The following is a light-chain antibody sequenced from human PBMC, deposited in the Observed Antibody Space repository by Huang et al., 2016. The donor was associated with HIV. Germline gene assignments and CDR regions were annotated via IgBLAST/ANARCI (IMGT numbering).Light chain of an antibody. J-gene: IGKJ1*01. CDR2: AAS. CDR1: QGISCY. V-gene: IGKV1-9*01. Sequence: IQLTQSPSALSASVGDRVTITCRASQGISCYLAWYEEKSGKAPKLLIYAASTLQSGVPSRFSGSGSGTDFTLTISSLQSEDFATYYCQQLNSYPRTFGQGTKVEIK. CDR3: QQLNSYPRT.